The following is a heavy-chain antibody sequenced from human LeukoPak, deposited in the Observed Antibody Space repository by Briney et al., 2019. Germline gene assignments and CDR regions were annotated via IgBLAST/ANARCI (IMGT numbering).Heavy chain of an antibody. D-gene: IGHD5-18*01. Sequence: GGSLRLSCAASGFTFSTFWMTWVRQAPGKELGWVGNINEDVGVKNYVDSLKGRFTTSRDNARNSLYLQMHSLRADDTAVYYCARDSGYNAFDIWGQGTMVTVSS. J-gene: IGHJ3*02. V-gene: IGHV3-7*01. CDR3: ARDSGYNAFDI. CDR2: INEDVGVK. CDR1: GFTFSTFW.